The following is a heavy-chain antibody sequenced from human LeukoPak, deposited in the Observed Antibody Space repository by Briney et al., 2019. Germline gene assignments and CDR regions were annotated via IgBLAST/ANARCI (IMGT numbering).Heavy chain of an antibody. D-gene: IGHD3-22*01. J-gene: IGHJ4*02. CDR3: ARGPTYYYDSSGPPPLDY. V-gene: IGHV4-59*01. Sequence: KPSETLSLTCTVSGGSISSYYWSWIRQPPGKGLEWIGYIYYSGSTNYNPSLKSRVTISVDTSKNQFSLKLSSVTAADTAVYYCARGPTYYYDSSGPPPLDYWGQGTLVTVSS. CDR1: GGSISSYY. CDR2: IYYSGST.